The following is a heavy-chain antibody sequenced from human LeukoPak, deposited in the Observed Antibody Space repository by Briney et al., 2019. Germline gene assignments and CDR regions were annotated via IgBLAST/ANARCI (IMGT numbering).Heavy chain of an antibody. CDR3: ARYIAAAGAFDY. J-gene: IGHJ4*02. CDR1: GGSFSGYY. D-gene: IGHD6-13*01. V-gene: IGHV4-59*08. Sequence: SETLSLTCAVYGGSFSGYYWSWIRRPPGKGLEWIGYIYYSGSTNYNPSLKSRVTISVDTSKNQFSLKLSSVTAADTAVYYCARYIAAAGAFDYWGQGTLVTVSS. CDR2: IYYSGST.